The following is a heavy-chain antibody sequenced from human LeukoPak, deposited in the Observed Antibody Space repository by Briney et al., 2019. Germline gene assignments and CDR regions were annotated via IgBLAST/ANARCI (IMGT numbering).Heavy chain of an antibody. V-gene: IGHV1-18*01. Sequence: ASVKVSCKASGYTFTSYGISWARQAPGQGLEWMGWISAYNGNTNYAQKLQGRVTMTTDTSTSTAYMELRSLRSDDTAVYYCARDLGRRCSGGRCYYYYNYMDVWGKGTTVTISS. D-gene: IGHD2-15*01. CDR1: GYTFTSYG. CDR2: ISAYNGNT. J-gene: IGHJ6*03. CDR3: ARDLGRRCSGGRCYYYYNYMDV.